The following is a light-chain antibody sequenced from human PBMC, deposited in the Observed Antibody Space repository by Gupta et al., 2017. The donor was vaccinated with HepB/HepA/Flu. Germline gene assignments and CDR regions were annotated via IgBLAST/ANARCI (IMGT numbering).Light chain of an antibody. J-gene: IGLJ3*02. CDR2: KDS. CDR3: YSAADNNWV. V-gene: IGLV3-27*01. CDR1: VLKKKY. Sequence: SYELTQPSSVSVSPGQTARITCSGDVLKKKYARWVQQTPGQAPVLVIYKDSERPSGIPERFSCSSSGTTVTLTISGAQVEDEADYYCYSAADNNWVFGGGTKLTVL.